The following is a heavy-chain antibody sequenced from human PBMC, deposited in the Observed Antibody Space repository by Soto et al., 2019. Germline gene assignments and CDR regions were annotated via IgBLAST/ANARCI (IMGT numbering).Heavy chain of an antibody. V-gene: IGHV3-30-3*01. J-gene: IGHJ4*02. CDR2: ISYEGSNK. CDR3: ARAPSTTMIVVVGDY. Sequence: QVQLVESWGVVVQPGRSLRLSCAASGFTFSSYAIHWVLQAPGKGLEWVAVISYEGSNKYYADSVKGIFTISRENYKNTLYLQMHSLSAEDTAVYYCARAPSTTMIVVVGDYWRQGTLVTVSS. CDR1: GFTFSSYA. D-gene: IGHD3-22*01.